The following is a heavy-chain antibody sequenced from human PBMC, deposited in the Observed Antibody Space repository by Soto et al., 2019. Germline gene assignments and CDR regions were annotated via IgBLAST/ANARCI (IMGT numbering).Heavy chain of an antibody. D-gene: IGHD1-26*01. J-gene: IGHJ5*02. Sequence: GKGLEWVAVISHDGNNQHYADSVKGRFTISRDNSKNTLYLEMNSLRAEETALYYSARVGKXHDVAHGSHLGWLDP. CDR2: ISHDGNNQ. CDR3: ARVGKXHDVAHGSHLGWLDP. V-gene: IGHV3-30*04.